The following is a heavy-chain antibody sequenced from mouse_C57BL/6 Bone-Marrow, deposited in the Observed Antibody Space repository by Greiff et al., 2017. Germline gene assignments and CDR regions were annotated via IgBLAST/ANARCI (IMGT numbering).Heavy chain of an antibody. CDR2: ISYDGSN. D-gene: IGHD3-1*01. Sequence: DVKLQESGPGLVKPSQSLSLTCSVTGYSITSGHYWNWIRQFPGNKLEWMGYISYDGSNNYNPSLKNRISFTRDPSKNQFFLKLNSVTTEDRATYYCARSGAFAYWGQGTLVTVSA. CDR3: ARSGAFAY. CDR1: GYSITSGHY. J-gene: IGHJ3*01. V-gene: IGHV3-6*01.